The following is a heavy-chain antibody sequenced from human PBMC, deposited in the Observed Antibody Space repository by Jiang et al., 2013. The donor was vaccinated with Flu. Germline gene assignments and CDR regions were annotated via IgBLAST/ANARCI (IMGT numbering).Heavy chain of an antibody. D-gene: IGHD3-16*01. CDR1: GGSMNNYY. CDR2: IYYSGGT. J-gene: IGHJ5*02. CDR3: ARLPGGSVFWFDP. Sequence: GLVKPSETLSLTCTVSGGSMNNYYWSWIRQLPGKELEWIAYIYYSGGTNYNPSLKSRVTISVDTSKNQFSLNLSSVTAADTAVYYCARLPGGSVFWFDPWGQGTLVTVSS. V-gene: IGHV4-59*08.